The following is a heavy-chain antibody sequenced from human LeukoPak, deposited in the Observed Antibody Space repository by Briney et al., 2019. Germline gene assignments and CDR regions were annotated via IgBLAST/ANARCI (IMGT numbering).Heavy chain of an antibody. V-gene: IGHV3-23*01. Sequence: GGSLRLSCAASGFTFSSYAMSWVRQAPGKGLEWVSTISGSGGSTYYADSVKGRFTISRDNSKNTLYLQMNSLRAEDTAVYYCAKPTGGITMIVVVHMGAFDIWGQGTMVTVSS. CDR3: AKPTGGITMIVVVHMGAFDI. CDR1: GFTFSSYA. J-gene: IGHJ3*02. CDR2: ISGSGGST. D-gene: IGHD3-22*01.